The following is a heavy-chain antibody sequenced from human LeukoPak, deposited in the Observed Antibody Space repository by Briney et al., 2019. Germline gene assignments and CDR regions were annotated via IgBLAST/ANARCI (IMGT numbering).Heavy chain of an antibody. CDR2: INWNGGST. D-gene: IGHD6-13*01. Sequence: GGSLRLSCAASGFTFDDYGMSWVRQAPGKGLEWVSGINWNGGSTGYADSVKGRFTISRDNAKNSLYLQTNSLRAEDTALYYCARVLSSSWYKDAFDIWGQGTMVTVSS. V-gene: IGHV3-20*04. CDR3: ARVLSSSWYKDAFDI. CDR1: GFTFDDYG. J-gene: IGHJ3*02.